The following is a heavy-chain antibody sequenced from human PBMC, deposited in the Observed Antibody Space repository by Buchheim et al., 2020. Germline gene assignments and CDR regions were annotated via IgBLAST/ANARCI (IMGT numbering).Heavy chain of an antibody. V-gene: IGHV3-33*01. D-gene: IGHD3-16*01. CDR2: IYHDGSTK. CDR3: ARVDDEGYFDY. CDR1: GFTLSQYG. Sequence: QVQLKESGGGVVQPGRSLRLSCVATGFTLSQYGMHWVRQAPGKGLEWVGMIYHDGSTKYYADSVKGRFTISRDNSKNTLYLQMDSLRAEDTAVYKCARVDDEGYFDYWGQGTL. J-gene: IGHJ4*02.